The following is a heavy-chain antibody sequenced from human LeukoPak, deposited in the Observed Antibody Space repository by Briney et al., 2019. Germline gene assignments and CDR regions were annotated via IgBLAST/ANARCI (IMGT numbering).Heavy chain of an antibody. CDR1: GFTFSDYY. CDR2: ISSSGSTI. V-gene: IGHV3-11*01. J-gene: IGHJ4*02. CDR3: ARASGYDYVWGSYPDY. Sequence: PGGSLRLSCAASGFTFSDYYMSWIRQAPGKGPEWVSYISSSGSTIYYADSVKGRFTISRDNAKNSLYLQMNSRRAEDTAVYYCARASGYDYVWGSYPDYWGQGTLVTVSS. D-gene: IGHD3-16*02.